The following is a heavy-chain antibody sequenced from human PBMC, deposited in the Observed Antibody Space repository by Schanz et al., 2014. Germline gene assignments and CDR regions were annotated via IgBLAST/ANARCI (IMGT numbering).Heavy chain of an antibody. J-gene: IGHJ4*02. V-gene: IGHV1-46*01. CDR1: GYTFSDSY. Sequence: QEQLVQSGAEVRKPGASVKVSCKASGYTFSDSYVHWVRQAPGQGLEWMGRIVPIAGITNYAQRFQGRVTITADKSSDTAYMELSSLRSEDTAVYYCARGYGDSPTDFWGQGTLVTVSS. D-gene: IGHD4-17*01. CDR3: ARGYGDSPTDF. CDR2: IVPIAGIT.